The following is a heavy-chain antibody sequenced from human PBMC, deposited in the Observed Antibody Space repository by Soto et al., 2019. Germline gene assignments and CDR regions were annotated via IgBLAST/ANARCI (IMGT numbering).Heavy chain of an antibody. CDR2: SSGSGGST. V-gene: IGHV3-23*01. CDR1: GFTFSSCA. CDR3: AKRRWLQSSLDY. J-gene: IGHJ4*02. Sequence: PWGSLRLSCAASGFTFSSCAMSWVRQAPGKGLEWDSTSSGSGGSTSYADSVKGRFPISRETSKNRLYLQMNSLSAEATAVYYCAKRRWLQSSLDYWGQGALVTVSS. D-gene: IGHD5-12*01.